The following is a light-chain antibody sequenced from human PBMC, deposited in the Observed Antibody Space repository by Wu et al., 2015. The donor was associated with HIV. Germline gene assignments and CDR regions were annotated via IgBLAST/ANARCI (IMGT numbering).Light chain of an antibody. Sequence: EIVLTQSPATLSLSPGERATLSCRASQSVSSYLAWYQQKPGQAPRLLIYDASNRATGIPARFSGSGSGTDFTLTNSSLEPEDFAVYYCQQRSNWPLCSFGQGTKLEIK. CDR2: DAS. J-gene: IGKJ2*04. CDR1: QSVSSY. V-gene: IGKV3-11*01. CDR3: QQRSNWPLCS.